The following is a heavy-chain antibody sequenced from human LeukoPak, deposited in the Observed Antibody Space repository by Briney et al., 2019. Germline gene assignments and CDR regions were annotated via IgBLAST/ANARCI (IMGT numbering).Heavy chain of an antibody. D-gene: IGHD6-13*01. J-gene: IGHJ4*02. V-gene: IGHV1-8*01. CDR1: GYTFTTHD. CDR2: MNPNSDNT. CDR3: TRGRGSSSWYSFDY. Sequence: ASVKVSCKASGYTFTTHDLTWVRQAPGQGLEWMGWMNPNSDNTGYAQKFQGRVSFTRHTSISTAYMELYGLRSEDTAVYYCTRGRGSSSWYSFDYWGQGTLVTVSS.